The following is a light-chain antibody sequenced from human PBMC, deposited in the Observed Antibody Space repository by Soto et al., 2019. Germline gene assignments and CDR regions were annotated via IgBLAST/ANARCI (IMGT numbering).Light chain of an antibody. Sequence: AIQLTQSPSSLSASVGDRVTITCRASQGIRSALAWYQQKPGKTPKLLIHDASTLESGVPSRFSGSGSGTDFTLTISSLQSEDFAVYYCQQYNTWPLTFGGGTKVEIK. V-gene: IGKV1-13*02. CDR2: DAS. J-gene: IGKJ4*01. CDR3: QQYNTWPLT. CDR1: QGIRSA.